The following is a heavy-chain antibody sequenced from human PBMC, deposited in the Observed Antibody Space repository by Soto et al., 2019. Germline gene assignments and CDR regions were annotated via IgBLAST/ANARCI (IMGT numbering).Heavy chain of an antibody. Sequence: GGSLRLSCAASGFTFSSYSMNWVRQAPGKGLEWVSYISSSSSTIYYADSVKGRFTISRDDAKNSLYLQMNSLRAEDTAVYYCARDLNLGSFDYWGQGTLVTVSS. J-gene: IGHJ4*02. V-gene: IGHV3-48*01. CDR3: ARDLNLGSFDY. CDR1: GFTFSSYS. CDR2: ISSSSSTI.